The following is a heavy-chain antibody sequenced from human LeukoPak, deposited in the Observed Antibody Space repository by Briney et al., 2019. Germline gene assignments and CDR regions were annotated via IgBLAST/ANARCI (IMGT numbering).Heavy chain of an antibody. CDR2: ISAYNGNT. CDR3: AREVYCSSTSCLGSWFDP. D-gene: IGHD2-2*01. V-gene: IGHV1-18*01. CDR1: GYTFTSYG. J-gene: IGHJ5*02. Sequence: ASVKVSCKASGYTFTSYGISWVRQAPGQGLEWMGWISAYNGNTNYAQKLQGRVTITADESTSTAYMELSSLRSEDTAVYYCAREVYCSSTSCLGSWFDPWGQGTLVTVSS.